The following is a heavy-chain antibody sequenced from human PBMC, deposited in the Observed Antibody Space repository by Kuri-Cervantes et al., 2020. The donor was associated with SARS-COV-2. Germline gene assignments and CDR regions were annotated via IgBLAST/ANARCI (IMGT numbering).Heavy chain of an antibody. Sequence: GGSLRLSCAASGFTFSSYWMSWVRQAPGKGLEWVANIKQDGSEKYYVDSVKGRFTISRDNAKNSLYLQMNSLRAEDTAVYYCVRDAFGARYGMDVWGQGTTVTVSS. D-gene: IGHD3-16*01. CDR3: VRDAFGARYGMDV. CDR2: IKQDGSEK. J-gene: IGHJ6*02. CDR1: GFTFSSYW. V-gene: IGHV3-7*03.